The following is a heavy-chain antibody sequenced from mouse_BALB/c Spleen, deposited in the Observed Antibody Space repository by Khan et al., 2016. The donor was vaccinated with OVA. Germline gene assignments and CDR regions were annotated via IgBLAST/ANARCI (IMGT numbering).Heavy chain of an antibody. V-gene: IGHV3-8*02. Sequence: EVELQESGPSLVKPSQTLSLTCSVAGDSITSGYWNWIRKFPGNKLEYMGYIIYTGYTYYNPSLKSRISITRHTSKNQYYLQLSSVTDEDTATYYCARSTYRYAFVYWGQGTLVTVSA. CDR1: GDSITSGY. D-gene: IGHD2-12*01. CDR3: ARSTYRYAFVY. J-gene: IGHJ3*01. CDR2: IIYTGYT.